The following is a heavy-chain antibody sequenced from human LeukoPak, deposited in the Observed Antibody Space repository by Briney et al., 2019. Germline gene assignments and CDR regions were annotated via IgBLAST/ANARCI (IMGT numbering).Heavy chain of an antibody. CDR2: IYPGDSDT. J-gene: IGHJ4*02. CDR1: GYSFTSYW. CDR3: ASTYYYDSSGYYFDY. D-gene: IGHD3-22*01. V-gene: IGHV5-51*01. Sequence: GESLKISCKASGYSFTSYWIGWVRQMPGKGLEWMGIIYPGDSDTRYSPSFQGQVTISADKSISTAYLQWSSLKASDTAMYYCASTYYYDSSGYYFDYWGQGTLVTVSS.